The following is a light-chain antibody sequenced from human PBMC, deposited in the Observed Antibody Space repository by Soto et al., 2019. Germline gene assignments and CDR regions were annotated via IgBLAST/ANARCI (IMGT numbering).Light chain of an antibody. CDR1: SSNIGRNT. J-gene: IGLJ2*01. V-gene: IGLV1-44*01. CDR2: SNN. CDR3: AAWDDSLNAVV. Sequence: QSVLTQPHSASGTPGQRVTISCSGSSSNIGRNTVNWYQQLPGTAPKVLIYSNNQRPSGVPDRLSGSKSGTSASLAISGLQSEDEADYYCAAWDDSLNAVVFGGGTQLTVL.